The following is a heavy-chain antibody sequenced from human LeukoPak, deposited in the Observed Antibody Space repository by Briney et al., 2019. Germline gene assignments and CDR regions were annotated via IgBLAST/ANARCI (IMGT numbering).Heavy chain of an antibody. CDR3: ARDRGWYFDF. V-gene: IGHV3-23*01. J-gene: IGHJ4*02. CDR1: GFTFTSYS. Sequence: GGSLRLSCAASGFTFTSYSMNWVRQAPGKGLEWVSTISGGGGSTYHADSVKGRFTISRDNAKNSLYLQMNSLRAEDTAVYYCARDRGWYFDFWGQGTLVTVSS. D-gene: IGHD6-19*01. CDR2: ISGGGGST.